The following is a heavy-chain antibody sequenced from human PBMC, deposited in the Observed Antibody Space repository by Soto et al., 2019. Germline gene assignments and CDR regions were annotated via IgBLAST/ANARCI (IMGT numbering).Heavy chain of an antibody. Sequence: QVQLVQSGAEVRKPGASVKVSCKASGYTFTTYGISWVRQAPGQGLEWMGGISPYNGNTNYAQKLQSSVTITTDTATRTAYMELRSLRSDDTAVYYCARGRSDYEDVIHCAFDIWGKGNMVTVSS. V-gene: IGHV1-18*01. CDR2: ISPYNGNT. CDR3: ARGRSDYEDVIHCAFDI. J-gene: IGHJ3*02. CDR1: GYTFTTYG. D-gene: IGHD1-26*01.